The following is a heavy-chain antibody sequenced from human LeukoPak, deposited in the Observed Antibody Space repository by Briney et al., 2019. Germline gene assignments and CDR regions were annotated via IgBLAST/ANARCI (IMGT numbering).Heavy chain of an antibody. CDR2: INPNSGGT. V-gene: IGHV1-2*02. CDR3: ARDLGWSSTSHWFDP. CDR1: GYTFTGYY. D-gene: IGHD2-2*01. J-gene: IGHJ5*02. Sequence: ASVKVSCKASGYTFTGYYMHWVRQAPGQGLEWMGWINPNSGGTNYAQKFQGRVTMTTDTSTSTAYMELRSLRSDDTAVYYCARDLGWSSTSHWFDPWGQGTLVTVSS.